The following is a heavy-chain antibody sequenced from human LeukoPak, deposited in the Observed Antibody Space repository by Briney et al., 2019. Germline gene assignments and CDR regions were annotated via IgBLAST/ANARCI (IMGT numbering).Heavy chain of an antibody. CDR3: ARDKEPVAVAERTIDY. D-gene: IGHD6-19*01. J-gene: IGHJ4*02. Sequence: SVKVSCKASGGTFSSYAISWVRQAPGQGLEWMGGIIPIFGTANYAQTFQGRVTITADESTSTAYMELSSLRSEDTAVYYCARDKEPVAVAERTIDYWGQGTLVTVSS. CDR1: GGTFSSYA. V-gene: IGHV1-69*01. CDR2: IIPIFGTA.